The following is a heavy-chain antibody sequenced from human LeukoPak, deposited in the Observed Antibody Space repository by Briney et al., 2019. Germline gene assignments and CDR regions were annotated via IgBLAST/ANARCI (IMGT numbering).Heavy chain of an antibody. Sequence: GGSLRLSCAASGFTFSSYAMSWVRQAPGKGLEWVSAISGSGGSTYYADSVKGRFTISRDNSKNTLYLQMNSLRAEDTAVYYRAKTPGRVVMIFDYWGQGTLVTVSS. CDR1: GFTFSSYA. CDR3: AKTPGRVVMIFDY. J-gene: IGHJ4*02. CDR2: ISGSGGST. D-gene: IGHD3-3*01. V-gene: IGHV3-23*01.